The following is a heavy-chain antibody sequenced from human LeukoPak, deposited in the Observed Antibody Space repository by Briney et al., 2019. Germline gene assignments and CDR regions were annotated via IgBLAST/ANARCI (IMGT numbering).Heavy chain of an antibody. CDR2: IYYSGST. D-gene: IGHD1-26*01. V-gene: IGHV4-59*01. J-gene: IGHJ6*03. Sequence: SETLSLTCTVSGGSISSYYWSWIRQPPGKGLEWIGYIYYSGSTNYNPSLKSRVTISVDTSKNQFSLKLSSVTAADTAVYYCARGGRFQTGDYYYYYYMDVWGKGPTVTVSS. CDR1: GGSISSYY. CDR3: ARGGRFQTGDYYYYYYMDV.